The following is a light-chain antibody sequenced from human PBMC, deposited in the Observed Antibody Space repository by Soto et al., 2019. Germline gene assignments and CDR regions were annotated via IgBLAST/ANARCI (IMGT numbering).Light chain of an antibody. CDR3: VAWDDSLNGYVV. CDR1: SSNIGSST. Sequence: QSVLTQPPSASRTPGQRVTISCSGSSSNIGSSTVNWYQQLPGTAPKLVIYSNNQRPSGVPDRFSGSKSGTSASLAISGLQSEDEADYYCVAWDDSLNGYVVFGGGTKLTVL. V-gene: IGLV1-44*01. J-gene: IGLJ2*01. CDR2: SNN.